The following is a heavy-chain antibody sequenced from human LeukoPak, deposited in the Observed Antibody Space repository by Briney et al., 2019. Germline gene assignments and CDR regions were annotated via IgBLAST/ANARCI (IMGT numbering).Heavy chain of an antibody. Sequence: ASVKASCKASGYTFTGYYMHWVRQAPGQGLEWMGWINPNSGGTNYAQKFQGRVTMTRDTSISTAYMELSRLRSDDTAVYYCARVRYSYGYDYYYYYYYMDVWGKGTTVTVSS. D-gene: IGHD5-18*01. V-gene: IGHV1-2*02. CDR1: GYTFTGYY. CDR2: INPNSGGT. CDR3: ARVRYSYGYDYYYYYYYMDV. J-gene: IGHJ6*03.